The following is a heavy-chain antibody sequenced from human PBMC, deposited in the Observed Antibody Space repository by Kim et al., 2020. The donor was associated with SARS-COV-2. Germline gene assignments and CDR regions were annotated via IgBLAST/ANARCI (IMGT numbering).Heavy chain of an antibody. V-gene: IGHV3-30*18. D-gene: IGHD6-19*01. CDR3: AKDQEQIAVAGIPDY. CDR2: ISYDGSNE. CDR1: GFTFSSYG. J-gene: IGHJ4*02. Sequence: GGSLRLSCAASGFTFSSYGMHWVRQAPGKGLEWVAVISYDGSNEYYADSVKGRFTISRDNSKNTLYLQMNSLRAEDTAVYYCAKDQEQIAVAGIPDYWGQGTLVTVSS.